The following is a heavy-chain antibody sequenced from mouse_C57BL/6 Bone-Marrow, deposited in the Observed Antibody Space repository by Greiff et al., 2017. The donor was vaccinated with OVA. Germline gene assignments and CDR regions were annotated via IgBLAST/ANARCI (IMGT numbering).Heavy chain of an antibody. V-gene: IGHV1-15*01. J-gene: IGHJ4*01. D-gene: IGHD2-14*01. CDR1: GYTFTDYE. Sequence: VQLQQSGAELVRPGASVTLSCKASGYTFTDYEMHWVKQTPVHGLEWIGAIDPETGGTAYNQKFKGKAILTADKSSSTAYMELRSLTSEDSAVYYCTRGYRIYYGMDYWGQGTSVTVSA. CDR3: TRGYRIYYGMDY. CDR2: IDPETGGT.